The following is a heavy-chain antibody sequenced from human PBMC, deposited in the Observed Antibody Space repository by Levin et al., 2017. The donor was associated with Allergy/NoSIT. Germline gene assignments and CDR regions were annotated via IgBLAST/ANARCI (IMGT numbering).Heavy chain of an antibody. CDR3: TRGAKVWEHGVSGDH. CDR2: DIYSSKDM. Sequence: GESLKISCAASGFTFSDYYMSWVRQAPGKGLEWVAYDIYSSKDMNYAASVKGRFTISKDNAKNSLYLQMDNLRVEDTAVYYCTRGAKVWEHGVSGDHWGQGTLVTVAS. D-gene: IGHD1-26*01. J-gene: IGHJ4*02. V-gene: IGHV3-11*01. CDR1: GFTFSDYY.